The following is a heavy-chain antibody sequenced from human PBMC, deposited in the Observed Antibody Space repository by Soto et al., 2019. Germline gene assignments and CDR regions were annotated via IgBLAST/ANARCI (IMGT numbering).Heavy chain of an antibody. CDR1: GYTFTSYG. Sequence: ASVTVSCKASGYTFTSYGIIWVRQAPGQGLEWMGWISAYNGNTNYAQKLQGRVTMTTDTSTSTAYMELRSLRSDDTAVYYCARCHVNAPFGYYYYMDVWGKGTTVTVSS. D-gene: IGHD3-16*01. V-gene: IGHV1-18*01. J-gene: IGHJ6*03. CDR3: ARCHVNAPFGYYYYMDV. CDR2: ISAYNGNT.